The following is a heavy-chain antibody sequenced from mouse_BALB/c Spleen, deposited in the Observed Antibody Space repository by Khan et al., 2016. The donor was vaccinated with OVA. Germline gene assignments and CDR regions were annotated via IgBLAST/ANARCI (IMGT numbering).Heavy chain of an antibody. CDR2: ISYSGNT. D-gene: IGHD2-10*02. CDR1: GYSITSDYA. J-gene: IGHJ2*01. V-gene: IGHV3-2*02. Sequence: EVQLQESGPGLVKPSQSLSLTCIVTGYSITSDYAWNWIRQFPGNTLEWMGYISYSGNTNYNPSLKSRISITRDTSKNQFFLQLNSVTTEDTATYYCARLYGGDFDYWGQGTTLTVSS. CDR3: ARLYGGDFDY.